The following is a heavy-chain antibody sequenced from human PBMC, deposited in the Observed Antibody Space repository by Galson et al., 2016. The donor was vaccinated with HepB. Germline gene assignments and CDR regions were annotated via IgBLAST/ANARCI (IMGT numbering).Heavy chain of an antibody. CDR2: SSFDGNYN. Sequence: SLRLSCAASGFTFSDAGMHWVRQAPGKGLEWVAVSSFDGNYNTYADSVEGRFTISRDNSNNTLCLQMDSLRAEDTAVYYCARDIEGGPYGLDGWGQGTTVTVSS. V-gene: IGHV3-30*03. CDR1: GFTFSDAG. CDR3: ARDIEGGPYGLDG. J-gene: IGHJ6*02. D-gene: IGHD2-15*01.